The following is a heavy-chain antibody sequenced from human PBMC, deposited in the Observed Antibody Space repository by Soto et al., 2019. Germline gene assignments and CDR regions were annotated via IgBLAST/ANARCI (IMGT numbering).Heavy chain of an antibody. CDR2: ISADNGNT. J-gene: IGHJ4*02. CDR3: ARDGYSSSPNFDY. D-gene: IGHD6-6*01. CDR1: GYTFTSYY. Sequence: ASVKVSCKASGYTFTSYYMHWVRQAPGQGLEWMGWISADNGNTNYAQKVQGRVTMTTDTSTSTAYMELRSLRSDDTAVYYCARDGYSSSPNFDYWGLGTLVTVSS. V-gene: IGHV1-18*04.